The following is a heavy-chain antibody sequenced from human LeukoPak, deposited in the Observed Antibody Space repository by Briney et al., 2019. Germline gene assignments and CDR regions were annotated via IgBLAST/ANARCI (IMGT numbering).Heavy chain of an antibody. V-gene: IGHV3-23*01. CDR3: AKDPHTGYSFAY. CDR1: GFTFSSYA. J-gene: IGHJ4*02. D-gene: IGHD5-18*01. Sequence: RGSLRLSCAASGFTFSSYAMSWVRQAPGKGMEWVSAISGIGGSTYYADSVKGRFTISRDNSKHTLYLQMNSLRVEDTAVYYCAKDPHTGYSFAYWGQGTLVTVSS. CDR2: ISGIGGST.